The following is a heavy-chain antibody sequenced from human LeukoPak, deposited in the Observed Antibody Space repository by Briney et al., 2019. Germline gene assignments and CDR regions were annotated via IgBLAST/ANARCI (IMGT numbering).Heavy chain of an antibody. J-gene: IGHJ4*02. CDR3: ARAYPRDSWRNQNLRYYFDY. V-gene: IGHV4-39*01. CDR2: IYYSGST. Sequence: KPSETLSLTCTVSGGSISSSSYYWGWIRQPPGKGLEWIGSIYYSGSTYYNPSLKSRVTISVDTSKNQFSLKLSSVTAADTAVYYCARAYPRDSWRNQNLRYYFDYWGQGTLVTVSS. D-gene: IGHD6-13*01. CDR1: GGSISSSSYY.